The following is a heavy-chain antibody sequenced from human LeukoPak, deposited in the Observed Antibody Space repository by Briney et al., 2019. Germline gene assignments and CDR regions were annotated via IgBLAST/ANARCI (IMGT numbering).Heavy chain of an antibody. CDR3: ARRQSGIAASANFPFDY. CDR2: IYPDDSDT. V-gene: IGHV5-51*01. CDR1: GYSFTSYW. J-gene: IGHJ4*02. D-gene: IGHD6-13*01. Sequence: PGESLRISCRGSGYSFTSYWIGWVRQMPGKGLEWMGIIYPDDSDTTYSPSFQGQVTISADKSISTAYLQWGSLKASDTAMYYCARRQSGIAASANFPFDYWGQGTLVTVSS.